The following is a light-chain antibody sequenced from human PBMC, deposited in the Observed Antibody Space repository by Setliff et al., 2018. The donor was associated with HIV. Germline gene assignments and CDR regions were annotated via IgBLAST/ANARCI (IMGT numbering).Light chain of an antibody. V-gene: IGLV1-51*01. J-gene: IGLJ3*02. Sequence: QSVLTQPPSVSAAPGQKVTISCSGSSSNIGNNYVSWYQQLPGTAPKLLIYDNNRRPSGIPDRFSGSKSGTSATLAITGLQTGDEADYYCGTWDTSLNNWVFGGGTKVTVL. CDR3: GTWDTSLNNWV. CDR1: SSNIGNNY. CDR2: DNN.